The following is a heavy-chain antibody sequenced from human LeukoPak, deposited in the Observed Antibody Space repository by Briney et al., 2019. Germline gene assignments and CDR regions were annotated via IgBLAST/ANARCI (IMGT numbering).Heavy chain of an antibody. CDR3: ARVLDVLVPAAILDY. Sequence: GGSLRLSCAASGFTFSSYAMSWVRQAPGKGLEWVSAISGRGGSTYYADSVKGRFTISRDNSKNTLYLQMNSLRAEDTAVYYCARVLDVLVPAAILDYWGQGTLVTVSS. J-gene: IGHJ4*02. CDR2: ISGRGGST. V-gene: IGHV3-23*01. D-gene: IGHD2-2*02. CDR1: GFTFSSYA.